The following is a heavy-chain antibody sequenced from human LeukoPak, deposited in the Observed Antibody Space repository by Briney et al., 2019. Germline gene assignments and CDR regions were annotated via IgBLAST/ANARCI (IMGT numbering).Heavy chain of an antibody. Sequence: WGSLRLSCAASGFPFSCYAMSLVRQAPGEGLEWVLAIYGNGGSTYYADSVKGRFTISRDNSKNTLYLQINSLRAEDTAVYYCARDFTESSRDGYNLGGLSDYWGQGTLVTVSS. CDR3: ARDFTESSRDGYNLGGLSDY. CDR1: GFPFSCYA. J-gene: IGHJ4*02. V-gene: IGHV3-23*01. D-gene: IGHD5-24*01. CDR2: IYGNGGST.